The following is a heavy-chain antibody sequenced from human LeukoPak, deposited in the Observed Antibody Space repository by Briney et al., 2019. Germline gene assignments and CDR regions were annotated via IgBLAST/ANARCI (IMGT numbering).Heavy chain of an antibody. Sequence: GGSLRLSCTASGFTFSSDSMSWVRQAPGKGLEWVSSISSSSSYIYYADSVKGRFTISRDNAKNSLYLQMNSLRAEDTAVYYCAKEDSNGWYFFDYWGQGTLVTVSS. V-gene: IGHV3-21*01. D-gene: IGHD6-19*01. CDR2: ISSSSSYI. CDR1: GFTFSSDS. J-gene: IGHJ4*02. CDR3: AKEDSNGWYFFDY.